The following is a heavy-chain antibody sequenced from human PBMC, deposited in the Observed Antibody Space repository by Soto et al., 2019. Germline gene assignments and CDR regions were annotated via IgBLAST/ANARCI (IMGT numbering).Heavy chain of an antibody. CDR2: IYYTGST. D-gene: IGHD1-26*01. J-gene: IGHJ3*02. V-gene: IGHV4-30-4*01. CDR3: ARDKWELPRDS. Sequence: QVHLQESGPGLVKPSQALSLTCTVSGGSMSSGDYYWSWIRQPPGKGLEWVGSIYYTGSTYYNPSLKSRVTISLDTSKNQFSLILRSVTAADTAVYYCARDKWELPRDSWGHGTMVNVSS. CDR1: GGSMSSGDYY.